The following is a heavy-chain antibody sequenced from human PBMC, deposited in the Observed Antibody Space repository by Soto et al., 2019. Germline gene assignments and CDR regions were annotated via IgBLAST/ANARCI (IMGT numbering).Heavy chain of an antibody. V-gene: IGHV1-18*01. Sequence: ASVKVSCKASGYTFTSYGISWVRQAPGQGLEWMGWISAYNGNTDYAQKLQGRVTMTTDTSTRTAYMELRSLRSDDTAVYYCARGGVGYCSGGSCPTNWLDPWGQGTLVTVSS. J-gene: IGHJ5*02. CDR2: ISAYNGNT. D-gene: IGHD2-15*01. CDR3: ARGGVGYCSGGSCPTNWLDP. CDR1: GYTFTSYG.